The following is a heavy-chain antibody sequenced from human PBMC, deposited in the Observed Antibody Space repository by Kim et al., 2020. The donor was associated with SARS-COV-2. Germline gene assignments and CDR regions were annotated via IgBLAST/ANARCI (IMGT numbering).Heavy chain of an antibody. Sequence: SETLSLTCTVSGGSKNSITANHYWGWIRQAPGKGLEWIGSIYYSGIAYYSPSLNSRVSISVDTPKSQFSLKLNSVTAADTAVYYCARHGGAWVTYCDFWGQGILVTVSS. CDR1: GGSKNSITANHY. D-gene: IGHD3-16*01. V-gene: IGHV4-39*01. CDR2: IYYSGIA. CDR3: ARHGGAWVTYCDF. J-gene: IGHJ4*02.